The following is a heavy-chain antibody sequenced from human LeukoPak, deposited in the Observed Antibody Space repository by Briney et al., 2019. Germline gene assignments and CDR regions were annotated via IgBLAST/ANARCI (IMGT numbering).Heavy chain of an antibody. J-gene: IGHJ4*02. CDR3: ARLLVYAPGAEAFNS. Sequence: GGSLRLSCAASGFTFSHYSMNMNWVRQAPGKGLEWVSSISSSSSYIYYADSVKGRFTISRDNAKNSLYLQMNRLRAEDTALYSCARLLVYAPGAEAFNSWGQGTWSPSPQ. D-gene: IGHD2-8*01. CDR2: ISSSSSYI. CDR1: GFTFSHYS. V-gene: IGHV3-21*01.